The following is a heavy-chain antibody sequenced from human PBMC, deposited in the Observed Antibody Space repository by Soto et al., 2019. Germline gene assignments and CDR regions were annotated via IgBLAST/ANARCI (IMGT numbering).Heavy chain of an antibody. CDR1: GFTFSSDA. V-gene: IGHV3-23*01. Sequence: VGSLSLSCAASGFTFSSDAMGWVRQAPGKGLEWVSAISGSGGSTYYADSVKGRFTISRDNSKNTLYLQMNSLRAEDTAVYYCAKDRSTVKGYFDYWGQGTLVTVSS. D-gene: IGHD4-4*01. CDR2: ISGSGGST. J-gene: IGHJ4*02. CDR3: AKDRSTVKGYFDY.